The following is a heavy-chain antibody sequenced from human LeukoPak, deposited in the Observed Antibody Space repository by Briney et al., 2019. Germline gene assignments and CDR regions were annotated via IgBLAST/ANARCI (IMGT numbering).Heavy chain of an antibody. D-gene: IGHD2-2*01. CDR1: GDSINIYY. V-gene: IGHV4-59*08. Sequence: SGTLSLTCTVSGDSINIYYWTWIRQPPEKGLEWIGYIYYSGSTNYNPSLKSRVTISVDTSKNQFSLKLDSVTAADTAVYYYARQVPYTSRPDYWGQGTLVTVSS. CDR3: ARQVPYTSRPDY. J-gene: IGHJ4*02. CDR2: IYYSGST.